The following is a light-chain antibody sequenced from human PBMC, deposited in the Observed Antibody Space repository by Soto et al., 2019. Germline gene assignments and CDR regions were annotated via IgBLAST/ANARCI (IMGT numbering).Light chain of an antibody. CDR2: AAS. CDR1: ETVTSRY. V-gene: IGKV3-20*01. J-gene: IGKJ5*01. CDR3: HRYGYGSDS. Sequence: EIVLTQSPGTLSLSPGERATLSCRASETVTSRYLAWYQQKPGQAPRLLIYAASSRATGIPDRFSGSGSGTDVTLTISRREPEDAAVYYCHRYGYGSDSFGQGTRLEIK.